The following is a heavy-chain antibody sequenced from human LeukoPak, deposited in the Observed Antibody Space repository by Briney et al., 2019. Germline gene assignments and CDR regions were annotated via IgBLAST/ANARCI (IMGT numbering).Heavy chain of an antibody. CDR1: GYSFTSYW. Sequence: GESLKISCKGSGYSFTSYWIGWVRQMPGKGLEWMGIIYPGDSDTRYSPSFQGQVTISADKSISTAYLQWSSLKASDTAMYYCARHLYRRYGGYQSYYYYGMDVWGQGTTVTVSS. V-gene: IGHV5-51*01. CDR2: IYPGDSDT. CDR3: ARHLYRRYGGYQSYYYYGMDV. J-gene: IGHJ6*02. D-gene: IGHD5-12*01.